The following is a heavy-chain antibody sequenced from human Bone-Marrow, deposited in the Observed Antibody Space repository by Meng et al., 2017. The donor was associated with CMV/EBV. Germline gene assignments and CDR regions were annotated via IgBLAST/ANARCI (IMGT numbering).Heavy chain of an antibody. CDR2: ISSSSSYI. J-gene: IGHJ6*02. V-gene: IGHV3-21*01. Sequence: GESLKISCAASGFTFSSYTMNWVRQASGKGLEWVSSISSSSSYIYYADSVKGRFTISRDNAKNSLYLQMNSLRAEDTAVYYCARDLVGYCSSSSCYGSYYYYGMDVWGQGTTVTVSS. CDR3: ARDLVGYCSSSSCYGSYYYYGMDV. D-gene: IGHD2-2*01. CDR1: GFTFSSYT.